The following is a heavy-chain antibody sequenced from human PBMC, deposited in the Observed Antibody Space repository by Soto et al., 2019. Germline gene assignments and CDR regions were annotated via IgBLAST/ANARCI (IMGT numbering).Heavy chain of an antibody. V-gene: IGHV3-30-3*01. CDR3: ARGHRGIPLSYFDY. Sequence: GGSLRLSCAASGFTFSSYAMHWVRQAPGKGLEWVAVISYDGSNKYYADSVKGRFTISRDNSKNTLYLQMNSLRAEDTAVYYCARGHRGIPLSYFDYWGQGTLVTVSS. D-gene: IGHD3-10*01. J-gene: IGHJ4*02. CDR1: GFTFSSYA. CDR2: ISYDGSNK.